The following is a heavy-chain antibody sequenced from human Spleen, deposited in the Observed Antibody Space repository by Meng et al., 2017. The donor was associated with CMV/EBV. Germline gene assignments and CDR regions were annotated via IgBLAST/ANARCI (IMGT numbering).Heavy chain of an antibody. Sequence: QVQLVQSGAEAKKPGASVKGSCKASGYTFTSYGISWVRQAPGKGLEWVGWISAYSGHTNNAQKFQGRVTMNKDTSKRTVYMELRSLRSDDTAVYYCARYDFGGGDWFDPWGQGTLVVASS. CDR1: GYTFTSYG. V-gene: IGHV1-18*01. CDR3: ARYDFGGGDWFDP. CDR2: ISAYSGHT. J-gene: IGHJ5*02. D-gene: IGHD3-3*01.